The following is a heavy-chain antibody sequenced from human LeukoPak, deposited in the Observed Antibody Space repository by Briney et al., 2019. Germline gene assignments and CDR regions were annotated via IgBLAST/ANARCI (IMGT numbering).Heavy chain of an antibody. V-gene: IGHV4-59*08. CDR3: ARLTGLTTVNANWFDP. J-gene: IGHJ5*02. D-gene: IGHD4-17*01. CDR1: GGSISSYY. Sequence: SETLSLTCTVPGGSISSYYWSWIRQPPGKGLEWIGYIYYSGSTNYNPSLKSRVTISVDTSKNQFSLKLSSVTAADTAVYYCARLTGLTTVNANWFDPWGQGTLVTVSS. CDR2: IYYSGST.